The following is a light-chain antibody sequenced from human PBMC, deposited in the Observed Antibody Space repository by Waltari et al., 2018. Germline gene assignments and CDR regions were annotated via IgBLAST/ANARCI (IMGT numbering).Light chain of an antibody. Sequence: QSVLTQPPAVSGTPGQRVTISCSGSTANIGSNYVYWYLQVPGTAPKLLIYMNNQRPSGFPYRFSGSRSGTSASRAISGLRSEDEADYYCAAWDDRLTDVLFGGGTKLTVL. J-gene: IGLJ2*01. V-gene: IGLV1-47*01. CDR3: AAWDDRLTDVL. CDR2: MNN. CDR1: TANIGSNY.